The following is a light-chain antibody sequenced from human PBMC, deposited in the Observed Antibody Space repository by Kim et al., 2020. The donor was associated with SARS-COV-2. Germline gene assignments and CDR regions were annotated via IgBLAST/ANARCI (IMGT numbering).Light chain of an antibody. CDR3: MQVIHPIP. Sequence: DVVMTQSPLSLPVTLGQPASISCRSSQSLVYSDGNTYLNWFQQRPGQSPRRLIYKVSNRDSGVPDRFSGSGSGTDFTLKISGVEAEDVGVYYCMQVIHPIPFGQGTRLEIK. J-gene: IGKJ5*01. CDR2: KVS. CDR1: QSLVYSDGNTY. V-gene: IGKV2-30*01.